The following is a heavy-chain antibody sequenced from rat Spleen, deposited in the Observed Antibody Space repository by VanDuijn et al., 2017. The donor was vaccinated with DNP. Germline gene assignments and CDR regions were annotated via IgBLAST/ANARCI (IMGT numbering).Heavy chain of an antibody. V-gene: IGHV2-41*01. Sequence: QVQLKESGPGLVQPSQTLSLTCTVAGFSLTSHNVHWVRQPPGEGLEWMGVIWNNGGTRYNSVLKSRLSISRDTSKRQVFLKMNSLQTEDTATYYCARSPETSYIYFPWAYWGQGTLVTVSS. J-gene: IGHJ3*01. D-gene: IGHD1-2*01. CDR2: IWNNGGT. CDR1: GFSLTSHN. CDR3: ARSPETSYIYFPWAY.